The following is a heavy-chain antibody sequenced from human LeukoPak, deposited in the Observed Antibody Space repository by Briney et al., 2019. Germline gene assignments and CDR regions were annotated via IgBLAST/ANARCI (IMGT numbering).Heavy chain of an antibody. V-gene: IGHV6-1*01. J-gene: IGHJ4*02. CDR2: TYYRSKWNN. CDR3: AREGKGEQAGLFDY. CDR1: GDNVSSNSAA. Sequence: SQTLSLTCVISGDNVSSNSAAWNWIRQSPSRGLEWLGRTYYRSKWNNDYAASVESRISINADISKNQFSLHLNSVTLEDTAVYYCAREGKGEQAGLFDYWGQGTLVTVSS. D-gene: IGHD3-16*01.